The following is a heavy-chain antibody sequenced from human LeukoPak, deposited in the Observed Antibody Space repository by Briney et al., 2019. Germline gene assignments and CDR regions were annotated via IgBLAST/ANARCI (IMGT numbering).Heavy chain of an antibody. Sequence: PGGSLRLSCAASGFTFSNFATSWGPQAPGKGPEWVSIISGSGDNTHYADSVKGRFTISRDNSKNTLYLQMNTLRAEDTAIYHCALRGWLVNFVYWGQGTLVTVCS. CDR1: GFTFSNFA. V-gene: IGHV3-23*01. J-gene: IGHJ4*02. CDR2: ISGSGDNT. CDR3: ALRGWLVNFVY. D-gene: IGHD6-19*01.